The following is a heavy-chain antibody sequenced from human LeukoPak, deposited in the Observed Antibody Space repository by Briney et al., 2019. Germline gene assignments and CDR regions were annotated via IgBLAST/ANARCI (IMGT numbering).Heavy chain of an antibody. V-gene: IGHV3-21*01. CDR1: GFTFSSYS. Sequence: GXSLRLSCAASGFTFSSYSMNWVRQAPGKGLEWVSSISSSSSYIYYADSVKGRFTISRDNAKNSLYLQMNSLRAEDTAVYYCARVDSSSSGIDYWGQGTLVTVSS. CDR2: ISSSSSYI. CDR3: ARVDSSSSGIDY. D-gene: IGHD6-6*01. J-gene: IGHJ4*02.